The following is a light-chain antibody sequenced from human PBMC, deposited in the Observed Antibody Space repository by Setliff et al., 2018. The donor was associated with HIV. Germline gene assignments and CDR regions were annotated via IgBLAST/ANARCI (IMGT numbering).Light chain of an antibody. Sequence: DIVMTQSPDSLAVSLGERATIKCKSSQSLLYSSDNRDYLRWYQQKPGQPPRLLIYWASTRESGVPDRFAGSGSGTEFTLTINNMQAEDVAVYHCQQYYSAPHTFGQGTK. V-gene: IGKV4-1*01. J-gene: IGKJ2*01. CDR3: QQYYSAPHT. CDR2: WAS. CDR1: QSLLYSSDNRDY.